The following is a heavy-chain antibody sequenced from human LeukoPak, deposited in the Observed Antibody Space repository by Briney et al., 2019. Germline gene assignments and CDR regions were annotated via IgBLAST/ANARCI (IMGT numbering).Heavy chain of an antibody. J-gene: IGHJ6*02. CDR2: INSDGSST. CDR3: ANSDHSFGYNYYGMDV. D-gene: IGHD3-3*01. CDR1: GFTFSSYW. V-gene: IGHV3-74*01. Sequence: GGSLRLSCAASGFTFSSYWMHWVRQAPGKGLVWVSRINSDGSSTSYADSVKGRFTISRDNAKNTLYLQMNSLRAEDTAVYYCANSDHSFGYNYYGMDVWGQGTTVTVSS.